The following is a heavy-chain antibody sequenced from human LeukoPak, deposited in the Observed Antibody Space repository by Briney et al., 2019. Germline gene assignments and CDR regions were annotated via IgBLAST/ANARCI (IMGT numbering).Heavy chain of an antibody. Sequence: SETLSLTCAVYGGSFSGYYWSWIRQPPGKGLEWIGEINHSGSTNYNPSLKSRVTISVDTSKNQFSLKLSSVTAADTAAYYCASGVVPAASRGFDYWGQGTLVTVSS. V-gene: IGHV4-34*01. CDR2: INHSGST. CDR1: GGSFSGYY. J-gene: IGHJ4*02. CDR3: ASGVVPAASRGFDY. D-gene: IGHD2-2*01.